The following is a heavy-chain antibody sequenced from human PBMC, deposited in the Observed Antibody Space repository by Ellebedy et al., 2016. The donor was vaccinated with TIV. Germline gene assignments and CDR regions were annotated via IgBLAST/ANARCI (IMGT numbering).Heavy chain of an antibody. CDR3: ARGSGRGHYFDY. V-gene: IGHV4-31*03. Sequence: SCKASGGTFSSYAISWIRQHPGKGLEWIGYIYYSGSTYYNPSLKSRVTISVDTSKNQFSLKLSSVTAADTAVYYCARGSGRGHYFDYWGQGTLVTVSS. D-gene: IGHD6-25*01. CDR1: GGTFSSYAI. J-gene: IGHJ4*02. CDR2: IYYSGST.